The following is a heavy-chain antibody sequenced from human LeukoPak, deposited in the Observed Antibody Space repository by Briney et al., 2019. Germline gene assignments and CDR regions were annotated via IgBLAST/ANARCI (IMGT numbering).Heavy chain of an antibody. D-gene: IGHD3-22*01. CDR3: AKDRWYYYDSSGYPLDAFDI. CDR2: ISGSGGST. Sequence: PGGSLRLSCAASGFTFSSYAMSWVRQAPGKGLEWVSAISGSGGSTYYADSVKGRFTISRDNSKKTLYLQMNRLRAEETAVYYCAKDRWYYYDSSGYPLDAFDIWGQGTMVTVSS. CDR1: GFTFSSYA. J-gene: IGHJ3*02. V-gene: IGHV3-23*01.